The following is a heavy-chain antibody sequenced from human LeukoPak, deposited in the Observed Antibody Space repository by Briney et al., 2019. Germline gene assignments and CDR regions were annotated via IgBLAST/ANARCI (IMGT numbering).Heavy chain of an antibody. CDR1: GGSISSGGYY. D-gene: IGHD1-26*01. V-gene: IGHV4-30-2*01. Sequence: SETLSLTCTVSGGSISSGGYYWSWIRQPPGKGLEWIGYIYHSGSTYYNPSLKSRVTISVDRSKNQFSLKLSSVTAADTAVYYCASGTGGSYCVYWGQGTLVTVSS. CDR3: ASGTGGSYCVY. CDR2: IYHSGST. J-gene: IGHJ4*02.